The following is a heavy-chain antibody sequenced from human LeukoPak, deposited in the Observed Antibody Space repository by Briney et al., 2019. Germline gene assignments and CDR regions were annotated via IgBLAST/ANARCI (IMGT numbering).Heavy chain of an antibody. J-gene: IGHJ6*02. Sequence: GGSLRLSCAASGFTFSSYSMNWVRQAPGKGLERVSYISSSSSTIYFADSVKGRSTISRDNAKNALYLQMNSLRAEDTAVYFCARDLGCSSSSCYSGDYYGMDVWGQGTTVTVSS. D-gene: IGHD2-2*02. CDR3: ARDLGCSSSSCYSGDYYGMDV. CDR2: ISSSSSTI. CDR1: GFTFSSYS. V-gene: IGHV3-48*01.